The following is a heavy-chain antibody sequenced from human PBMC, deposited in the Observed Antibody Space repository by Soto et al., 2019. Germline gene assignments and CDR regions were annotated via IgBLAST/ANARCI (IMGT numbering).Heavy chain of an antibody. J-gene: IGHJ6*02. CDR3: ARSGSVPYYYYGLDV. Sequence: VQLVQSGAEVKKPGASVKVSCKASGYTFSRSGISWVRQAPGQGLEWMGWISTYNGDTNYVQKVQGRVTITSEPSSXTAFMELMSLRSDDTAVYYCARSGSVPYYYYGLDVWGQGTTVPVSS. CDR2: ISTYNGDT. CDR1: GYTFSRSG. D-gene: IGHD1-26*01. V-gene: IGHV1-18*01.